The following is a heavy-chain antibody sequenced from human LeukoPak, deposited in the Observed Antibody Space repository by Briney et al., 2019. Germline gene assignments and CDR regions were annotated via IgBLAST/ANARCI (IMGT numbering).Heavy chain of an antibody. CDR1: GYTFTGYY. CDR3: ARGGYSYARSGDYFDY. V-gene: IGHV1-69*13. J-gene: IGHJ4*02. D-gene: IGHD5-18*01. CDR2: IIPIFGTA. Sequence: ASVKVSCKASGYTFTGYYMHWVRQAPGQGLEWMGGIIPIFGTANYAQKFQGRVTITADESTSTAYMELSSLRSEDTAVYYCARGGYSYARSGDYFDYWGQGTLVTVSS.